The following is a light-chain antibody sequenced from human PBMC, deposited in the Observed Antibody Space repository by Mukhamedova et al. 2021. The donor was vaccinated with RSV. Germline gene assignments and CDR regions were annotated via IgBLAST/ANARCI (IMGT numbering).Light chain of an antibody. CDR1: QGISSY. Sequence: MGTITRRASQGISSYLAWYQQKPGKAPKLLIYAASTLQSGVPSRFSVSGSGTDFTLTISCLQSEDFATYYCQQYYSYPSITFGQGTRL. J-gene: IGKJ5*01. CDR3: QQYYSYPSIT. CDR2: AAS. V-gene: IGKV1-8*01.